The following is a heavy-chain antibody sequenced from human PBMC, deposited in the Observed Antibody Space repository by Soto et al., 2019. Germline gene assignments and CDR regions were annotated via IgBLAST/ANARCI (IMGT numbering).Heavy chain of an antibody. CDR1: GGSFSGYY. Sequence: SETLSLTCAVYGGSFSGYYWSWIRQPPGKGLEWIEEINHSGSTNYNPSLKSRVTISVDTSKNQFSLKLSSVTAADTAVYYCARSRARYSYYGMDVWGQGTTVTVSS. CDR2: INHSGST. J-gene: IGHJ6*02. V-gene: IGHV4-34*01. D-gene: IGHD5-18*01. CDR3: ARSRARYSYYGMDV.